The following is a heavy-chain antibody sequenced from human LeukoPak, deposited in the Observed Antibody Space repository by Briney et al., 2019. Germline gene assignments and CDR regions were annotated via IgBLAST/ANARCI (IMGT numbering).Heavy chain of an antibody. CDR1: EFTFSNYW. D-gene: IGHD3-16*01. J-gene: IGHJ5*02. Sequence: GGSLRLSCAASEFTFSNYWMNWVRQAPGKGLEWVANIKHDGAEKYYVDSVRGRFTISRDNAKNSLYLQMNSLRAEDTAVYYCARDRSSMSTVITTGKAGFDPWGQGTLVTVSS. V-gene: IGHV3-7*01. CDR3: ARDRSSMSTVITTGKAGFDP. CDR2: IKHDGAEK.